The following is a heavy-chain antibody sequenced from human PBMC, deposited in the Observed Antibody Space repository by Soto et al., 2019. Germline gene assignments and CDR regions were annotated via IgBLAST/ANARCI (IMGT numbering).Heavy chain of an antibody. CDR2: ISHDGSNK. CDR1: GFTFTTCG. V-gene: IGHV3-30*03. CDR3: ASNYYDFWSGYYDYYYLDV. D-gene: IGHD3-3*01. Sequence: QVQLVESGGGVVQPGRSLRLSCAASGFTFTTCGMHWVRQAPGKGLEWVALISHDGSNKYYAESVKGRFTISRDNSKNTLNLQMNSLRAKDTAVYYCASNYYDFWSGYYDYYYLDVWGKGTTVTVSS. J-gene: IGHJ6*03.